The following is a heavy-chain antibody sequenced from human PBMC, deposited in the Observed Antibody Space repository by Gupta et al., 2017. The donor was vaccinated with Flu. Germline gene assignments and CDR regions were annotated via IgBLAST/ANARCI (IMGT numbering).Heavy chain of an antibody. J-gene: IGHJ4*02. D-gene: IGHD2-2*01. CDR2: INWNGGST. V-gene: IGHV3-20*01. Sequence: AVSGLTFDDYGMSWVRQCPGKGLEWVSHINWNGGSTRYLEYVKGRFTISRDNANNSLYLQMNNLKVEDTALYHCARWGESSTTPDYWGQGTL. CDR1: GLTFDDYG. CDR3: ARWGESSTTPDY.